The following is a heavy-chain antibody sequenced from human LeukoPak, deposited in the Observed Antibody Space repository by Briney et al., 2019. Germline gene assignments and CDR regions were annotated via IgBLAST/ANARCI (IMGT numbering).Heavy chain of an antibody. CDR3: ARAPSITMVRGGYLAFDI. V-gene: IGHV5-51*01. CDR2: IYPGDSDT. D-gene: IGHD3-10*01. CDR1: GYSFASYW. J-gene: IGHJ3*02. Sequence: GESLKISCKGSGYSFASYWIGWVRQMPEKGLEWMGIIYPGDSDTRYSPSFQGQVTISADKSITTAYLRWSSLKASDTAMYYCARAPSITMVRGGYLAFDIWGQGTMVTVSS.